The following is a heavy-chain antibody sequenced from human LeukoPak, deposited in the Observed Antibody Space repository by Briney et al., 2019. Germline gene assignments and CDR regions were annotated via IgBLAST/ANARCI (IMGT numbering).Heavy chain of an antibody. CDR3: ARAPGTVTTS. Sequence: GGSLRLSCAASGFTFSSYWMHWVRQAPGKGLEWVSVIYSGGSTYYADSVKGRFTISRDNSKNTLYLQMNSLRAEDTAVYYCARAPGTVTTSWGQGTLVTVSS. J-gene: IGHJ4*02. V-gene: IGHV3-53*01. CDR1: GFTFSSYW. CDR2: IYSGGST. D-gene: IGHD4-17*01.